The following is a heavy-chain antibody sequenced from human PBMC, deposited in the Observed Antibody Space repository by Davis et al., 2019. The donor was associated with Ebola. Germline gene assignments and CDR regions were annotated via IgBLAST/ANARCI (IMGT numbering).Heavy chain of an antibody. J-gene: IGHJ4*02. CDR1: GFTFSSYS. V-gene: IGHV3-48*04. Sequence: GESLKISCAASGFTFSSYSMNWVRQAPGKGLEWVSYISSSGSTIYYADSVKGRFTISRDNAKNSLYLQMNSLRAEDTAVYYCARHDYGDSHFDYWGQGTLVTVSS. D-gene: IGHD4-17*01. CDR2: ISSSGSTI. CDR3: ARHDYGDSHFDY.